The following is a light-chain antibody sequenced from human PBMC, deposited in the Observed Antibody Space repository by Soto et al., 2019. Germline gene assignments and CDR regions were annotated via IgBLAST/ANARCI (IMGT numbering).Light chain of an antibody. V-gene: IGKV3-15*01. CDR3: QQYNNWPFPSWT. Sequence: EIVMTQSPATLSVSPVERATLSCRASQSVSSNLAWYQQKPGQDPRLLIYGASTRATGIPARFRGSGSGTEFTLTISLLQSQDFPVYYCQQYNNWPFPSWTFGQGTKVEIK. CDR1: QSVSSN. J-gene: IGKJ1*01. CDR2: GAS.